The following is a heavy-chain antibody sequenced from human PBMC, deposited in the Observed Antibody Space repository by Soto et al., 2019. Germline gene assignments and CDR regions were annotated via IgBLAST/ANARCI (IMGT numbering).Heavy chain of an antibody. J-gene: IGHJ6*02. CDR1: GYIFVNYG. CDR2: ISPYTGNT. Sequence: QVQLVQSGDEVKKPGASVKVSCKASGYIFVNYGIAWVRQAPGQGLEWMGWISPYTGNTHSASKVQGRLTMTTDTSTNTAYLVLGSLTSDDTAVYYCVMVDNYVTPTPQDVWGQGTTVTVSS. CDR3: VMVDNYVTPTPQDV. V-gene: IGHV1-18*01. D-gene: IGHD3-16*01.